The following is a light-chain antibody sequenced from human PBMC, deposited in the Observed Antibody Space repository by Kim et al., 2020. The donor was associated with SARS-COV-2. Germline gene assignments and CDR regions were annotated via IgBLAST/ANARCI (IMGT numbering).Light chain of an antibody. V-gene: IGKV3-15*01. CDR2: HVS. CDR3: QQYDNGYT. CDR1: QSVSGN. J-gene: IGKJ2*01. Sequence: LSVSPGERATLSCRASQSVSGNVAWYQQKPGQAPRLLIYHVSTRATGIPARFSGTRSGTEFTLTISSLQPGDFAVYYCQQYDNGYTFGQGTKLEIK.